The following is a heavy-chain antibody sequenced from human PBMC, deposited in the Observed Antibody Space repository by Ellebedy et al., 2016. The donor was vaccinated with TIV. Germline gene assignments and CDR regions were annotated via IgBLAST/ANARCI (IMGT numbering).Heavy chain of an antibody. J-gene: IGHJ4*02. D-gene: IGHD2-15*01. CDR1: GYNFTSYW. CDR3: VRGGDILDY. V-gene: IGHV5-51*01. CDR2: IYPGDSDT. Sequence: KVSCKVSGYNFTSYWIGWVRQMPGQGLEWMGIIYPGDSDTRYSPSLQGQVTTSADKSISTAYLQWSSLKASDTAMYYCVRGGDILDYWGQGTLVTVSS.